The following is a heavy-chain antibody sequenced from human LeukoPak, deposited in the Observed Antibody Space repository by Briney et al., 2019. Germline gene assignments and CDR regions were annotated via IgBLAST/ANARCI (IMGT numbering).Heavy chain of an antibody. CDR3: ARLVPAANYYYYGMDV. Sequence: ASVKVSCKASGYTFTGYYMHWVRQAPGQGLEWMGWINPNSGGTNYAQKFQGRVTMTRDTSISTAYMELSRLRSGDTAVYYCARLVPAANYYYYGMDVWGQGTTVTVSS. V-gene: IGHV1-2*02. CDR2: INPNSGGT. CDR1: GYTFTGYY. D-gene: IGHD2-2*01. J-gene: IGHJ6*02.